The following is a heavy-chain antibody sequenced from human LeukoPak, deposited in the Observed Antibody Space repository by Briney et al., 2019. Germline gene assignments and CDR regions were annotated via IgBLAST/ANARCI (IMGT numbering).Heavy chain of an antibody. Sequence: GGSLRLSCTASGFTFGDYAMSWVRQAPGKGLEWVGFIRSKAYGGTTEYAASVKGRFTISRDDSKSIAYLQMNSLKTEDTAVYYWTRDSLTYYDILTGYYTGGQIDYWGQGTLVTVSS. CDR2: IRSKAYGGTT. J-gene: IGHJ4*02. V-gene: IGHV3-49*04. CDR3: TRDSLTYYDILTGYYTGGQIDY. D-gene: IGHD3-9*01. CDR1: GFTFGDYA.